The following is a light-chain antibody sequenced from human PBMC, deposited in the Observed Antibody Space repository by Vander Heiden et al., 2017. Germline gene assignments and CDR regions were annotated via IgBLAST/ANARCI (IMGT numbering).Light chain of an antibody. V-gene: IGKV1-12*01. J-gene: IGKJ5*01. CDR3: QQANGFPPT. Sequence: EIQMTLSPSSVSASVGDRVTITCRASLDISTYLAWYQQKPGKAPKLLIYGTSTLMSDVPSRFRGSGNGTDFTLTISSLQPEDSATYYCQQANGFPPTFGQVTRLEI. CDR2: GTS. CDR1: LDISTY.